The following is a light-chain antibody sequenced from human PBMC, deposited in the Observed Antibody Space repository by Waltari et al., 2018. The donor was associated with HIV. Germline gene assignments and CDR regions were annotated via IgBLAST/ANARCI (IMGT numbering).Light chain of an antibody. CDR3: AAWDDSLMGYYV. Sequence: QSVLTQPPSASVTPGQRVTISCSGSSSNIGIKTVNWFQQLPGTAPKLLIYNNNQRPSGVPDRFSGSKSGTSASLAISGLQSEDEADYYCAAWDDSLMGYYVFGTGTKVTVL. CDR2: NNN. V-gene: IGLV1-44*01. CDR1: SSNIGIKT. J-gene: IGLJ1*01.